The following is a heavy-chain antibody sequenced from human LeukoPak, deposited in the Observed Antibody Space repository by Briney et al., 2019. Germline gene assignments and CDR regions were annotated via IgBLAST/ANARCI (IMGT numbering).Heavy chain of an antibody. CDR2: ISGSGGST. D-gene: IGHD6-19*01. Sequence: ETLSLTCTVSGGSISSYYWSWVRQAPGKGLEWVSAISGSGGSTYYADSVKGRFTISRDNSKNTLYLQMNSLRAEDTAVYYCAKDRVYSSGWYWGYWGQGTLVTVSS. CDR3: AKDRVYSSGWYWGY. V-gene: IGHV3-23*01. J-gene: IGHJ4*02. CDR1: GGSISSYY.